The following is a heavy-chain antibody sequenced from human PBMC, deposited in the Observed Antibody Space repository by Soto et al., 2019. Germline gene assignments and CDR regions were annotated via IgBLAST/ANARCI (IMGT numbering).Heavy chain of an antibody. Sequence: SLKVSCKASGGTFSSYAISWVRQAPGQGLEWMGGIIPIFGTANYAQKFQGRVTITADESTSTAYMELSSLRSEDTAVYYCARGDGYNWYFDYWGQGTLVTVSS. CDR1: GGTFSSYA. D-gene: IGHD5-12*01. CDR2: IIPIFGTA. J-gene: IGHJ4*02. V-gene: IGHV1-69*13. CDR3: ARGDGYNWYFDY.